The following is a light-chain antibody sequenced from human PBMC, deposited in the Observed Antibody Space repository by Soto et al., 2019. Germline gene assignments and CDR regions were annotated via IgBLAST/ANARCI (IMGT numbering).Light chain of an antibody. CDR2: AAS. Sequence: DTQMTQSPSSLSASVGDRVTITCRASQGIYTYLAWYQQKPGKAPKLLIYAASSLVSGVPWWFSGSGSGTDFTLTISILQPEYVATYYCQKCNSAPFTFGQGTKVDIK. V-gene: IGKV1-27*01. J-gene: IGKJ3*01. CDR1: QGIYTY. CDR3: QKCNSAPFT.